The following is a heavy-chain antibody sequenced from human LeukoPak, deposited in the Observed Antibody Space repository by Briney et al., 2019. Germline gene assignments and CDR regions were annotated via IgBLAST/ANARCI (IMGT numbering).Heavy chain of an antibody. CDR1: GYRFTTYW. CDR2: IYPGDSET. V-gene: IGHV5-51*01. CDR3: ALNYYGDWFDP. Sequence: KVSCKASGYRFTTYWIGWVRQMPGKGLEWMGIIYPGDSETKYSPSFQGQVTISADKSISTAYLQWSSLKASDTAMYYCALNYYGDWFDPWGQGTLVTVSS. D-gene: IGHD3-10*01. J-gene: IGHJ5*02.